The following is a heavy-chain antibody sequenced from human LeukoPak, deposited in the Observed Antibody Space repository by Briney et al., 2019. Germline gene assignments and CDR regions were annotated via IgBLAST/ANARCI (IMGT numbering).Heavy chain of an antibody. Sequence: VASVKVSCKASGGTFSSYAISWVRQAPGQGLEWMGGIIPIFGTANYAQKFQGRVTITADESTSTAYMELSSLRSEDTAVYYCARARYIVVVPAAPYYYYYMDVWGRGTTVTVSS. CDR3: ARARYIVVVPAAPYYYYYMDV. V-gene: IGHV1-69*13. CDR2: IIPIFGTA. CDR1: GGTFSSYA. D-gene: IGHD2-2*01. J-gene: IGHJ6*03.